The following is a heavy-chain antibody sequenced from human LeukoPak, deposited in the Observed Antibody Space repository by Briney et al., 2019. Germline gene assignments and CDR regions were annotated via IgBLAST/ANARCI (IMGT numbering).Heavy chain of an antibody. D-gene: IGHD3-10*01. CDR1: GFTFSSYA. Sequence: GGSLRLSCAASGFTFSSYAMHWVRQAPGKGLEWVAVISYDGSNKYYADSVKGRFTISRDNSKNTLYLQMNSLRAGDTAVYYCARDAITMVRGGGPFDYWGQGTLVTVSS. J-gene: IGHJ4*02. CDR3: ARDAITMVRGGGPFDY. CDR2: ISYDGSNK. V-gene: IGHV3-30*04.